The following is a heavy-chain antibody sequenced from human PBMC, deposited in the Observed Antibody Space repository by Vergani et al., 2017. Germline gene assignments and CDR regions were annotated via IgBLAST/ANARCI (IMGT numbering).Heavy chain of an antibody. V-gene: IGHV4-34*01. CDR2: INHSGST. J-gene: IGHJ4*02. CDR3: ARDSGTAPDYFDY. Sequence: QVQLQQWGAGLLKPSETLSLTCAVYGGSFSGYYWSWIRQPPGKGLEWIGEINHSGSTNYNPSLKSRVTISVDTSKNQFSLKLSSVTAADTAVYYCARDSGTAPDYFDYWGQGTLVTVSS. CDR1: GGSFSGYY. D-gene: IGHD3-10*01.